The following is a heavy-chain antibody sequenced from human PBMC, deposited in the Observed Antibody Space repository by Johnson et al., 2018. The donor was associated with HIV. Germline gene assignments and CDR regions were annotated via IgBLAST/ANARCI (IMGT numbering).Heavy chain of an antibody. D-gene: IGHD3-10*01. CDR1: GFIFSDYA. Sequence: QMLLVESGGGVVQPGRPLRLSCVASGFIFSDYAMHWVRQAPSKGLEWVAVLRYDGSEKKYADSVRGRFTISRDNDKNTRYLQMNSPSPEDTGVYHCARDRHGSGRPKALDRWGQGTMVTVSS. CDR2: LRYDGSEK. CDR3: ARDRHGSGRPKALDR. V-gene: IGHV3-30-3*01. J-gene: IGHJ3*01.